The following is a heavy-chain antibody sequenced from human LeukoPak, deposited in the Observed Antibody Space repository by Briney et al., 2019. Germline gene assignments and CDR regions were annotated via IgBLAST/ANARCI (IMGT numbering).Heavy chain of an antibody. Sequence: RASVKVSCKASGGTFSSYAISWVRQAPGQGLEWMGGIIPIFGTANYAQKFQGRVTITTDESTSTAYMELSSLRSEDTAMYYCARGGNYYGSGSYYYYYMDVWGKGTTVTVSS. J-gene: IGHJ6*03. CDR1: GGTFSSYA. CDR2: IIPIFGTA. D-gene: IGHD3-10*01. V-gene: IGHV1-69*05. CDR3: ARGGNYYGSGSYYYYYMDV.